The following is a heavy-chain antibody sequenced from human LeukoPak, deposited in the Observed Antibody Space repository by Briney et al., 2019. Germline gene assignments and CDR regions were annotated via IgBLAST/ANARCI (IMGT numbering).Heavy chain of an antibody. CDR2: IIPIFGTA. Sequence: GASVNVSCTASGGTFSSYAISWVRQAPGQGLEWMGGIIPIFGTANYAQKFQGRVTITADEATSTAYMELSSLRSEDTAVYYCARGRREYSSSWYQGKDGMDVWGQGTTVTVSS. J-gene: IGHJ6*02. V-gene: IGHV1-69*13. CDR3: ARGRREYSSSWYQGKDGMDV. CDR1: GGTFSSYA. D-gene: IGHD6-13*01.